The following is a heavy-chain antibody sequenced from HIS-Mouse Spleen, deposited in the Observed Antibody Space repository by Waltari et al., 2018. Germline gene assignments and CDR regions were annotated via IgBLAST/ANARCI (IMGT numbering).Heavy chain of an antibody. V-gene: IGHV3-30*18. CDR3: AKDKHHAFDY. CDR1: GFTFSSYG. J-gene: IGHJ4*02. Sequence: QVQLVESGGGVVQPGRSLRLSCAASGFTFSSYGMHWVRQAPGKGVEWLAVISYDGSNKYYADSVKGRFTISRDNSKNTLYLQMNSLRAEDTAVYYCAKDKHHAFDYWGQGTLVTVSS. CDR2: ISYDGSNK.